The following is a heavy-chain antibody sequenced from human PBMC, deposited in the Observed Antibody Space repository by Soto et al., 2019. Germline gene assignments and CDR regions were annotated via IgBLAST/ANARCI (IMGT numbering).Heavy chain of an antibody. CDR1: GGSISSYY. Sequence: SETLSLTCTVSGGSISSYYWSWIRQPPGKGLEWIGYIYYSGSTNYNPSLKSRVTISVDTSKNQFSLKLSSVTAADTAVYYCARVGYCSGGSCYWRLNYYYYYMDVWGKGTTVTSP. CDR2: IYYSGST. D-gene: IGHD2-15*01. CDR3: ARVGYCSGGSCYWRLNYYYYYMDV. J-gene: IGHJ6*03. V-gene: IGHV4-59*01.